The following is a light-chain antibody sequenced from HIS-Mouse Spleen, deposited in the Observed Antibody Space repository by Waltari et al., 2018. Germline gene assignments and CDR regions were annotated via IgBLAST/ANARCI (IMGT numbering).Light chain of an antibody. CDR1: QSLLHSNGYNY. J-gene: IGKJ3*01. CDR2: LGS. CDR3: MQALQTPFT. Sequence: DIVMTQSPLSLPVTPGEPASISCRSSQSLLHSNGYNYLDWYLQKPGQSPQLLISLGSNRASGVPDRFSGSGSGTDFTQKISRVEAEDVGVYYCMQALQTPFTFGPGTKVDIK. V-gene: IGKV2-28*01.